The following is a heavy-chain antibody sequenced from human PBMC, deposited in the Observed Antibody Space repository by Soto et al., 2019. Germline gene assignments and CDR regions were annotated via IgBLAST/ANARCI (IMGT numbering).Heavy chain of an antibody. J-gene: IGHJ4*02. V-gene: IGHV4-39*01. D-gene: IGHD1-1*01. CDR1: GGSISSSSYY. CDR2: MYYSGST. CDR3: ARGGTLLNPGY. Sequence: QLQLQESGPGLVKPSETLSLTCTVSGGSISSSSYYWGWIRQPPGKGLEWIGSMYYSGSTYYNPSLKSGVTSTVHTSKNQVSLKLSSVTAADTAGYYCARGGTLLNPGYRCQGTLVT.